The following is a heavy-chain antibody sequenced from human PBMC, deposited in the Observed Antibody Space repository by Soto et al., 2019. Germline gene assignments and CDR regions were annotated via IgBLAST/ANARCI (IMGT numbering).Heavy chain of an antibody. J-gene: IGHJ4*02. Sequence: GGSLRLSCAASGFTVSNNYMSWVRQAPGQGLEWVSVIYSRGDTYYADSVKGRFTISRDSSKNTVYLQMNSLRAEDTAVYYCAKDWGWASRPFEYWGQGTLVTVSS. CDR2: IYSRGDT. D-gene: IGHD6-6*01. V-gene: IGHV3-66*01. CDR1: GFTVSNNY. CDR3: AKDWGWASRPFEY.